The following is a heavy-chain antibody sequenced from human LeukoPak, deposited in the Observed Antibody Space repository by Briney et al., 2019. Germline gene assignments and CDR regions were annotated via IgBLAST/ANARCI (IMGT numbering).Heavy chain of an antibody. CDR3: ARLYGNYQNYFDY. V-gene: IGHV4-39*07. CDR2: MCYRGNT. Sequence: SETLSLTCTVSGGSISSITDYWGCIRQPPGKGLEWVGHMCYRGNTFYNPSLKSRVTISVDTSKNQFSLKLRSVTAADTAVYFCARLYGNYQNYFDYWGQGTLVTVSS. D-gene: IGHD1-7*01. CDR1: GGSISSITDY. J-gene: IGHJ4*02.